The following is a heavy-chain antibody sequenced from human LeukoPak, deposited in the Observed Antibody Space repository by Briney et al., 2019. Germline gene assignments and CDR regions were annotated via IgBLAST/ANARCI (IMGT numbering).Heavy chain of an antibody. CDR3: TSSTSAELYYYGMDV. V-gene: IGHV3-73*01. J-gene: IGHJ6*02. CDR1: GFTFSGSA. CDR2: IRSKANSYAT. Sequence: GGSLRLSCAASGFTFSGSAMHWVRQASGKGLEWVGRIRSKANSYATAYAASVKGRFTISRDDSKNTAYLQMNSLKTEDTAVYYCTSSTSAELYYYGMDVWGQGTTVTVSS. D-gene: IGHD2-2*01.